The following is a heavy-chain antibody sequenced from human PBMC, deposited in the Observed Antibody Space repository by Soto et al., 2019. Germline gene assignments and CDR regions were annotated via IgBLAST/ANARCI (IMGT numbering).Heavy chain of an antibody. Sequence: QLVESGGGLVKPGGSLTLSCAASGFTFRDAWMTCVRQAPGKGLEWVGRIKNIPEGGTTDFAAPAKGRFTITRDDSRNAPYPHMNSLNSEDTAVYYCSTDQDGSGSYSMALCTWGQGTLVRVSS. CDR3: STDQDGSGSYSMALCT. CDR1: GFTFRDAW. CDR2: IKNIPEGGTT. D-gene: IGHD3-10*01. V-gene: IGHV3-15*01. J-gene: IGHJ5*02.